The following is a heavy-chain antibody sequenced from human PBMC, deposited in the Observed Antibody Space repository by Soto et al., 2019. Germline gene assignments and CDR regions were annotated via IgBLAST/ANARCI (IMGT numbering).Heavy chain of an antibody. J-gene: IGHJ4*02. D-gene: IGHD1-26*01. Sequence: QVQLVESGGGVVQPGRSLRLSCVASGFTFSDYGMHWVRQAPGRGLEWVAVISNDGTNKHYADSVKGRFTISRDNSQNTLYLPMNSLRAEDTAVYYCAKDKEWELFLPHLDNWGQGTLVTVSS. V-gene: IGHV3-30*18. CDR2: ISNDGTNK. CDR1: GFTFSDYG. CDR3: AKDKEWELFLPHLDN.